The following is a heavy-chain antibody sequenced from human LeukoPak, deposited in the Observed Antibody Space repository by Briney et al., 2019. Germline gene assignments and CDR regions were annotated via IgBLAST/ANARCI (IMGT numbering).Heavy chain of an antibody. D-gene: IGHD6-13*01. CDR1: GYTFNDYY. CDR3: ATGRAAGTPDYMDV. J-gene: IGHJ6*03. Sequence: ASVNVSYKASGYTFNDYYMHWVRQAPGQGLEYMGWINPISGGTDYEQKFRGRVTMTRDTSISTAYMEVSRLRSDDTAMYYCATGRAAGTPDYMDVWGKGTTVT. CDR2: INPISGGT. V-gene: IGHV1-2*02.